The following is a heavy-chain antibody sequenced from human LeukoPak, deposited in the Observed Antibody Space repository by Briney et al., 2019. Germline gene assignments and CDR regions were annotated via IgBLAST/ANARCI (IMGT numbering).Heavy chain of an antibody. Sequence: GGSLRLSCAASGFPFSSYGMHWVRQAPGKGLEWVAFIRYEGSDKYYADSVKGRFTISRDNSRNTLYLEMNRLRAEDTAVYYCAKDLVRDHWFGESWGQGTLVTVSS. CDR1: GFPFSSYG. CDR3: AKDLVRDHWFGES. D-gene: IGHD3-10*01. J-gene: IGHJ5*02. CDR2: IRYEGSDK. V-gene: IGHV3-30*02.